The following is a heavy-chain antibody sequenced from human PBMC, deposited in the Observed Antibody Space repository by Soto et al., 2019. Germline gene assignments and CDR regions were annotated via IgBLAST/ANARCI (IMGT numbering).Heavy chain of an antibody. CDR1: GFTFSSYA. J-gene: IGHJ4*02. D-gene: IGHD6-19*01. V-gene: IGHV3-23*01. Sequence: EVQLLESGGGLVQPGGSLRLSCAASGFTFSSYAMSWVRQAPGKGLEWVSAISGSGGSTYYADSVKGRFTISRDNSKNTLYLQMISLRAEDTAVYYCAKDREYTTGWYNYWGQGTLVTVSS. CDR3: AKDREYTTGWYNY. CDR2: ISGSGGST.